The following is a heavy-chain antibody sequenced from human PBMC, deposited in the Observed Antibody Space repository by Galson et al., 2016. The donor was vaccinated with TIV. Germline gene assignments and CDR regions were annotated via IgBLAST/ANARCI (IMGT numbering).Heavy chain of an antibody. J-gene: IGHJ4*02. D-gene: IGHD3-22*01. CDR1: GFTFSTSA. Sequence: SLRLSCAASGFTFSTSAMHWVRQAPGKGLEWVAYIRYDGTNKFYGDFVKGRFTISRDNSKTTLYLEMKSLRTEDTAVYYCAKDRRHHYDSLDFWGQGTLVTVSS. V-gene: IGHV3-30*02. CDR2: IRYDGTNK. CDR3: AKDRRHHYDSLDF.